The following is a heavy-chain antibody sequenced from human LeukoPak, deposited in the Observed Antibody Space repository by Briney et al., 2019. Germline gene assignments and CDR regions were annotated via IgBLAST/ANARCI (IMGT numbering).Heavy chain of an antibody. J-gene: IGHJ4*02. CDR2: ISTSWST. D-gene: IGHD3-22*01. CDR3: ARVRYSDSSVLTRKRSYYFDY. CDR1: GGSISSYY. Sequence: SETLSLTCTVTGGSISSYYWSCFRQPSGNCLESIGHISTSWSTNYNPSLKSRVTMSVDTSKNQFSLKLSSVTAADTAVYYCARVRYSDSSVLTRKRSYYFDYWGQGTLVTVSS. V-gene: IGHV4-4*07.